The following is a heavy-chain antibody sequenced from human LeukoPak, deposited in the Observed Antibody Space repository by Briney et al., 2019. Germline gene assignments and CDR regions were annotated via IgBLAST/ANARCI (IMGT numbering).Heavy chain of an antibody. CDR1: GGSISSYY. CDR3: ARDRPAYYYDSSGYP. CDR2: IYTSGST. D-gene: IGHD3-22*01. J-gene: IGHJ5*02. Sequence: NPSETLSLTCTVSGGSISSYYWSWIRQPAGKGLEWIGRIYTSGSTNYNPSLKSRVTISVDTSKNQFSLKLSSVTAADTAVYYCARDRPAYYYDSSGYPWGQGTLVTVSS. V-gene: IGHV4-4*07.